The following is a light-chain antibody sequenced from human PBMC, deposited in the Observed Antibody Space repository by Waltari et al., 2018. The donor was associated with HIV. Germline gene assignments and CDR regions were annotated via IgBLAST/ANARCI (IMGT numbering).Light chain of an antibody. CDR2: KDS. CDR3: QSADSSGTYLHVV. J-gene: IGLJ2*01. V-gene: IGLV3-25*03. Sequence: SYELTQPPSVAVSPGQTARITSSADTLPKQYAYWYQQSPGQAPVLETSKDSKSPSEIPERFAGSSSGTTVTLTISIVQAEDEADYYCQSADSSGTYLHVVFGGGTKLTVL. CDR1: TLPKQY.